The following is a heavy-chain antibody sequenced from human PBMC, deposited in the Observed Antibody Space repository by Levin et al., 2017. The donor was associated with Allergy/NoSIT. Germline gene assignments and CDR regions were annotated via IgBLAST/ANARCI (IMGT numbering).Heavy chain of an antibody. D-gene: IGHD1-26*01. CDR3: FGSRDTAY. CDR2: IRSKSEGGTA. J-gene: IGHJ4*02. CDR1: GFSFSNAW. Sequence: GESLKISCAASGFSFSNAWMNWVRQAPGKGLEWVGHIRSKSEGGTADYAAPVKGRFTISRDDSKNTLYLQMNSLKTEDTAVYYCFGSRDTAYWGQGTLVTVSS. V-gene: IGHV3-15*01.